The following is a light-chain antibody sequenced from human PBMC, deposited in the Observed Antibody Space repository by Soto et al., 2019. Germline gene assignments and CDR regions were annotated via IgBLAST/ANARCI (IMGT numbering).Light chain of an antibody. Sequence: IHLTQSTPSLSASVGYRVTITCRASQGVSSSLAWYHQQPGKAPKLLIYAATTLQSGVPSRFSGSGYGTDFNLTINSLQTEDFATYYCQQLHSYPFTFGQGTRLEIK. CDR2: AAT. CDR3: QQLHSYPFT. J-gene: IGKJ5*01. V-gene: IGKV1-9*01. CDR1: QGVSSS.